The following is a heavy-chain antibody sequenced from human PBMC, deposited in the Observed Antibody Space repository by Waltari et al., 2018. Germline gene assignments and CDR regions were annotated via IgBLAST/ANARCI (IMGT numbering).Heavy chain of an antibody. D-gene: IGHD5-12*01. V-gene: IGHV1-69*14. CDR1: GGTFSSYA. Sequence: QVQLVQSGAEVKKPGSSVKVSCKASGGTFSSYALSWVRQATGQGLECMRGISPTFGTATYVQKYEARVTSAADKSTITAYMELSSLRSEDTAVYYCAGVATSDAVDIWVQGTMVTVSS. J-gene: IGHJ3*02. CDR3: AGVATSDAVDI. CDR2: ISPTFGTA.